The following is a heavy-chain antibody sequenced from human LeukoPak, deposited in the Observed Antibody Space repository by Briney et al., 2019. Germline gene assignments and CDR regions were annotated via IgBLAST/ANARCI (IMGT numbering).Heavy chain of an antibody. J-gene: IGHJ4*02. CDR2: ISGSGGST. CDR3: AKSGAGSYYYDSSGYSTARGGPRETSTPFDY. D-gene: IGHD3-22*01. V-gene: IGHV3-23*01. CDR1: GFTFSSYA. Sequence: GGSLRLSCAASGFTFSSYAMSWVRQAPGKGLEWVSAISGSGGSTYYADPGEGRFTISRDNSKNTLYLQMNSLRAEDTAVYYCAKSGAGSYYYDSSGYSTARGGPRETSTPFDYWGQGTLVTVSS.